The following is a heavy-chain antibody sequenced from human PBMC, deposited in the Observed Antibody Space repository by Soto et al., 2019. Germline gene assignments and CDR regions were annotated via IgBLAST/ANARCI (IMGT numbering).Heavy chain of an antibody. CDR2: IYYSGST. D-gene: IGHD3-9*01. Sequence: PSETLSLTCTVSGGSISSYYWSWIRQPPGKGLEWIGYIYYSGSTNYNPSLKSRVTISVDTSKNQFSLKLSSVTAADTAVYYCARLLDDYDILTGYVYYFHYWGQGTLVTVS. CDR1: GGSISSYY. CDR3: ARLLDDYDILTGYVYYFHY. V-gene: IGHV4-59*08. J-gene: IGHJ4*02.